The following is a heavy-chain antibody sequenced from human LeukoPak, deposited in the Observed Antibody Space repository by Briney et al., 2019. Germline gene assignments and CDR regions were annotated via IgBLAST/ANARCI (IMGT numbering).Heavy chain of an antibody. V-gene: IGHV3-9*01. J-gene: IGHJ4*02. CDR2: ISWNSGSI. D-gene: IGHD1-1*01. Sequence: GGSLRLSCAVSGFTFDDYAMHWVRQAPGKGLEWVSGISWNSGSIDYADSVKGRFTISRDNAKNSLYLQMNSLRAEDTALYYCAKDFYNLQLSDYWGQGTLVTVSS. CDR3: AKDFYNLQLSDY. CDR1: GFTFDDYA.